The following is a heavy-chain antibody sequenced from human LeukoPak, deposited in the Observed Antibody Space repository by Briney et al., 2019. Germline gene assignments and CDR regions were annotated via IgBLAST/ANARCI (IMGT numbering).Heavy chain of an antibody. Sequence: SETLSLTRTVSGGSISPYYWSWIRQPPGKGLEWLGYIYYSGNTDYNPSLKSRVAISVDTSKNQFSLKLSSVTAADTAVYYCARSTESTMFIDYWGQGTLVTVSS. CDR3: ARSTESTMFIDY. CDR2: IYYSGNT. D-gene: IGHD3-10*02. CDR1: GGSISPYY. V-gene: IGHV4-59*01. J-gene: IGHJ4*02.